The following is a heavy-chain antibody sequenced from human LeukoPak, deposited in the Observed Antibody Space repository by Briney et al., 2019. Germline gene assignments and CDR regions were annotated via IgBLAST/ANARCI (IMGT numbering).Heavy chain of an antibody. CDR2: IIPIFGTA. D-gene: IGHD1-7*01. CDR3: ATLKLELRNGDY. CDR1: GGTFSSYA. V-gene: IGHV1-69*05. J-gene: IGHJ4*02. Sequence: SVKVSCKASGGTFSSYAISWVRQAPGQGLEWMGGIIPIFGTANYAQKFQGRVTITTDESTSTAYMELSSLRSEDTAVYYCATLKLELRNGDYWGQGTLVTVSS.